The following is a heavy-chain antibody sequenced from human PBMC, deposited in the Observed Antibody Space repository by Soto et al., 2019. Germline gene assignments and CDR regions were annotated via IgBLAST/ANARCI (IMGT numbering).Heavy chain of an antibody. Sequence: GGSLRLPSAASGLTFSTYWMNWVRQAPGKGPEWVANIKQDGSEKHYVDSVNGRFTISRDNAKNSLHLQMNSLRADDTAVYYCAGGTGWFIVDWGQGT. CDR1: GLTFSTYW. J-gene: IGHJ4*02. V-gene: IGHV3-7*02. CDR2: IKQDGSEK. D-gene: IGHD6-19*01. CDR3: AGGTGWFIVD.